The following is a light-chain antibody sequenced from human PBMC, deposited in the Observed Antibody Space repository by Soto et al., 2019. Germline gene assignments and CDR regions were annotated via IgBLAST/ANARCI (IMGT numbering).Light chain of an antibody. CDR3: QQLNRFPRT. CDR1: QDISSY. V-gene: IGKV1-9*01. CDR2: SAS. Sequence: DIQLTQSPSFLSASVGDRVTITCRASQDISSYLAWYQQRPGKVPRFLTHSASTLQSGVPSRFSANGSGTTFTLTISSLQPEDIATYCCQQLNRFPRTFGQGTKVEV. J-gene: IGKJ1*01.